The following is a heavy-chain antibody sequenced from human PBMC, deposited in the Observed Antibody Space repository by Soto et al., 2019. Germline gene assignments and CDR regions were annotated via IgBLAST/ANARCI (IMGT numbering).Heavy chain of an antibody. CDR2: ISSTGSNI. Sequence: EVQLVESGGVLVQPGGSLRLSCAASGFTLGSYSMHWVRQVPGEGLEWVSYISSTGSNIYYADSVKGRFTISRDNAKNSLYLQMNSLRVEDTAVYYCAIPRNSWYLDYFDYWGQGTLVTVSS. CDR3: AIPRNSWYLDYFDY. CDR1: GFTLGSYS. V-gene: IGHV3-48*01. D-gene: IGHD6-13*01. J-gene: IGHJ4*02.